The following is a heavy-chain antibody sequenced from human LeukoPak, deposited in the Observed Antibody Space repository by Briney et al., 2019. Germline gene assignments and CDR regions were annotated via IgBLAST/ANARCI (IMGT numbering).Heavy chain of an antibody. J-gene: IGHJ6*02. V-gene: IGHV1-18*01. Sequence: ASVKVSCKASGYTFTSYGISWVRQAPGQGLEWMGWISAYNGNTNYAQKLQGRVTMTTDTSTSTAYMELRSPRSDDTAVYYCARRTGTTGTTRRYYYGMDVWGQGTTVTVSS. CDR2: ISAYNGNT. D-gene: IGHD1-1*01. CDR1: GYTFTSYG. CDR3: ARRTGTTGTTRRYYYGMDV.